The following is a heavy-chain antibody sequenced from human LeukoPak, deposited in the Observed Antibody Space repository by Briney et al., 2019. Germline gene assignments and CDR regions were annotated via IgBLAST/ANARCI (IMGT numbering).Heavy chain of an antibody. J-gene: IGHJ4*02. CDR1: GFTVSSCY. Sequence: RPGGSLRLSCAASGFTVSSCYMSWVRQAPGKGLECVSVIYSGGNTYYADSVKGRVTISRDNSKNTLNLQMSSLRAEDTAVYYCAKGKEYQPYLGNDYWGQGTMVSVSS. CDR2: IYSGGNT. V-gene: IGHV3-53*01. CDR3: AKGKEYQPYLGNDY. D-gene: IGHD2-2*01.